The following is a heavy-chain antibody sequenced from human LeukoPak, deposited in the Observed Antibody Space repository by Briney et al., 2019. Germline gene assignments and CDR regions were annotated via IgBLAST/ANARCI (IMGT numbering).Heavy chain of an antibody. CDR1: GFTFSSYA. J-gene: IGHJ4*02. CDR3: AKGRLRFFDY. V-gene: IGHV3-23*01. D-gene: IGHD3-3*01. Sequence: GGSLRLSCAASGFTFSSYAMSCVRQAPGKGLEGVSAISGSGGSTYYADSVKGRFTISRDNSKNTLYLPMNSLRAEDTAVYYCAKGRLRFFDYWGQGTLVTVSS. CDR2: ISGSGGST.